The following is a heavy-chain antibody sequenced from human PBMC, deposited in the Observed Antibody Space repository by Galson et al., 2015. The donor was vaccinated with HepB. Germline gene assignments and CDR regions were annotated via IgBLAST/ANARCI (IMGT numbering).Heavy chain of an antibody. J-gene: IGHJ6*02. D-gene: IGHD4-23*01. CDR2: ISFDRSKK. V-gene: IGHV3-30*18. CDR1: GFTFSDLG. CDR3: AKDTNSAAVLDAMDI. Sequence: SLRLSCAASGFTFSDLGINWVRQAPGKGLEWVAVISFDRSKKYYTDSVKGRFTISRDNSKNTLYLQMNSLRADDTAIYFCAKDTNSAAVLDAMDIWGQGTTVTVSS.